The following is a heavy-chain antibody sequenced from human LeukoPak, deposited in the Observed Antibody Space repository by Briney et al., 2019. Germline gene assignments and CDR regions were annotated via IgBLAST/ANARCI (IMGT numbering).Heavy chain of an antibody. D-gene: IGHD3-10*02. CDR2: VSNSGYYI. V-gene: IGHV3-21*01. CDR1: GFSFSSYR. CDR3: AELGITMIGGV. J-gene: IGHJ6*04. Sequence: GGSLRLSCAASGFSFSSYRMNGVRQAPGKGLEWVSSVSNSGYYIHYADSVKGRFTISRGNAKNSLYLPMNSLRAEDTAVYHCAELGITMIGGVWGKGTTVTISS.